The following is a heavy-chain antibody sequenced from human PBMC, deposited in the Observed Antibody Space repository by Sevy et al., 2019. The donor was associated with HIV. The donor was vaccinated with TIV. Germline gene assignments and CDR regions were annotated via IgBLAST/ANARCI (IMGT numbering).Heavy chain of an antibody. D-gene: IGHD3-22*01. CDR1: RYTFTSYD. J-gene: IGHJ4*02. V-gene: IGHV1-8*01. CDR3: ARPPHYYDSSGYYTL. Sequence: ASVKVSCKASRYTFTSYDINWVRQATGQGLEWMGWMNPNSGNKGFAKKFQGSVTMTRNTSISTDYMELSSLRSEDTAVYYCARPPHYYDSSGYYTLWGQGTLVTVSS. CDR2: MNPNSGNK.